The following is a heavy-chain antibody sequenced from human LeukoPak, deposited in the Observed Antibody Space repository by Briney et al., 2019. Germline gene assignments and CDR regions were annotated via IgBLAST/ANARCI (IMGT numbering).Heavy chain of an antibody. Sequence: ASVKVSCKASGYTFNSYVISWVRQAPGQGLEWMRWINTYNGNTNYAQKLQGRVTMTTDTSTSTAYMELRSLRSDDRAMYYCARTRAEDFWSGYYGIDYWGPGTLVTVSS. J-gene: IGHJ4*02. V-gene: IGHV1-18*01. D-gene: IGHD3-3*01. CDR2: INTYNGNT. CDR3: ARTRAEDFWSGYYGIDY. CDR1: GYTFNSYV.